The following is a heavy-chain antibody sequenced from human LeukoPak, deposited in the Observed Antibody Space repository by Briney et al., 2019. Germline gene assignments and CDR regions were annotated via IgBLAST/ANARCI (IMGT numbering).Heavy chain of an antibody. CDR2: MYQSGST. Sequence: SETLSLTCTVSGYSISSGYYWGWIRQPPGKGLEWIGSMYQSGSTYYNPSLKSRVTISEDTSKNQFSLKLSSVTAADTAVYYCASARVVPTAMFHWGQGTLVTVSS. J-gene: IGHJ4*02. CDR1: GYSISSGYY. V-gene: IGHV4-38-2*02. CDR3: ASARVVPTAMFH. D-gene: IGHD2-2*01.